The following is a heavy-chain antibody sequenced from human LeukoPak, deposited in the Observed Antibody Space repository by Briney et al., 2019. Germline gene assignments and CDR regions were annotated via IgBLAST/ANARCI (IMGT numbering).Heavy chain of an antibody. CDR2: IKQDGSEK. Sequence: GGSLRLSCAASGFTFSSYWMSWVRQAPGKGLEWVANIKQDGSEKYYVDSVKGRFTISRDNAKNSLYLQMNSLRAEDTAVYYCARMHTMVRGLGDHWGQGTLVTVSS. D-gene: IGHD3-10*01. CDR3: ARMHTMVRGLGDH. CDR1: GFTFSSYW. J-gene: IGHJ4*02. V-gene: IGHV3-7*01.